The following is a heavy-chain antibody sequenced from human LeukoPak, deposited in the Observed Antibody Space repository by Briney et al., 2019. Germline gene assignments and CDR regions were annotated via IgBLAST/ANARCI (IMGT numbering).Heavy chain of an antibody. V-gene: IGHV4-59*02. CDR3: ARVVHRGYNILTGYFESYYFDY. D-gene: IGHD3-9*01. J-gene: IGHJ4*02. CDR1: GGSVSSHY. CDR2: IYQSGSS. Sequence: SETLSLTCTVSGGSVSSHYWSWIRQPPGKGLEWIGHIYQSGSSNYNPSLRSRVTISLDTSKNQFSLNLSSVTAADTAVYYYARVVHRGYNILTGYFESYYFDYWGQGTLVTVSS.